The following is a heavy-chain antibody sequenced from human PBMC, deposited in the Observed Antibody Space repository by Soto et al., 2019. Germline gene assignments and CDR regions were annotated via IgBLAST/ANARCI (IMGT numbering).Heavy chain of an antibody. J-gene: IGHJ4*02. CDR2: IYYSGST. D-gene: IGHD5-12*01. CDR1: GGSISSSSYY. V-gene: IGHV4-39*01. Sequence: SETLSLTCTVSGGSISSSSYYWGWIRQPPGKGLEWIGSIYYSGSTYYNPSLKSRVTISVDTSKNQFSLKLSSVTAADTAVYYCARRYSGYGGPTPKYHFDYWGQGTLVTVSS. CDR3: ARRYSGYGGPTPKYHFDY.